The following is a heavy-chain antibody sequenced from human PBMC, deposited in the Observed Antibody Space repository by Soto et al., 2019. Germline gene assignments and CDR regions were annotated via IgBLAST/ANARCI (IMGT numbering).Heavy chain of an antibody. D-gene: IGHD3-16*01. Sequence: GGSLRLSCKASGFTFSDFGMHWVRQAPGKGLEWVSAIWYDGSYQYYADSVRGRFTTSRDNSNNTLLLEMNSLRVEDTAVYYCARDRLITYGAKIAPDHWGQGALVTVS. J-gene: IGHJ5*02. CDR1: GFTFSDFG. CDR2: IWYDGSYQ. V-gene: IGHV3-33*01. CDR3: ARDRLITYGAKIAPDH.